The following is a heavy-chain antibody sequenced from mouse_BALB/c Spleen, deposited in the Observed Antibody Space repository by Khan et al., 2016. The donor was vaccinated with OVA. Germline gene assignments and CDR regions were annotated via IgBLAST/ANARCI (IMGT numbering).Heavy chain of an antibody. D-gene: IGHD3-3*01. V-gene: IGHV1-18*01. J-gene: IGHJ4*01. CDR1: GYTFPDYT. Sequence: VQLKQSGPELVKPGASVKLSCKTSGYTFPDYTVHWVKQSPGKSLDWIGVINPKNGGTAYNQKFKGKATLTVDKSSSTAYMEFRSLTSEDSAVYYCTRDAGRYWGQGTSVTVAS. CDR3: TRDAGRY. CDR2: INPKNGGT.